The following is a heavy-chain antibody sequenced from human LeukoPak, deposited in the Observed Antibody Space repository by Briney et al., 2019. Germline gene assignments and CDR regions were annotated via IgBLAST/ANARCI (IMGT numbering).Heavy chain of an antibody. J-gene: IGHJ4*02. CDR1: GYTFTSYY. CDR3: ASSSSSWYLVGY. D-gene: IGHD6-13*01. Sequence: GASVKVSCKASGYTFTSYYMHWVRQAPGQGLEWMGIINPSGGSTSYAQKFQGRVTMTRDTSTSTVYMELSSLRSEDTAVYYCASSSSSWYLVGYWGQGTLVTVSS. V-gene: IGHV1-46*01. CDR2: INPSGGST.